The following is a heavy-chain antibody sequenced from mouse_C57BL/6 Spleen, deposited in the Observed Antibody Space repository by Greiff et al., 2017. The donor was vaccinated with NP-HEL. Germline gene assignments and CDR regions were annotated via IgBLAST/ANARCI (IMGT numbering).Heavy chain of an antibody. D-gene: IGHD1-1*01. Sequence: QVQLQQSGAELVKPGASVKISCKASGYAFSSYWMNWVKQRPGKGLEWIGQIYPGDGDTNYNGKFKGKATLTADKSSSTAYMQLSSLTSEDSAVYFCARLDTTVVGYWYFDVWGTGTTVTVSS. V-gene: IGHV1-80*01. J-gene: IGHJ1*03. CDR2: IYPGDGDT. CDR1: GYAFSSYW. CDR3: ARLDTTVVGYWYFDV.